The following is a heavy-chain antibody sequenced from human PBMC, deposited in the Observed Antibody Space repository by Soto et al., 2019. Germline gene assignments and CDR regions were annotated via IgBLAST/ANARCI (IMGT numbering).Heavy chain of an antibody. CDR3: ARDGNYYYGSGSFYGMDV. V-gene: IGHV4-4*02. CDR1: GGSISSSNW. J-gene: IGHJ6*02. CDR2: IYHSGST. Sequence: PSETLSLTCAVSGGSISSSNWWSWVRQPPGKGLEWIGEIYHSGSTNYNPSLKSRVTISVDKSKNQFSLKLSSVTAADTAVYYCARDGNYYYGSGSFYGMDVWGQGTTVTVSS. D-gene: IGHD3-10*01.